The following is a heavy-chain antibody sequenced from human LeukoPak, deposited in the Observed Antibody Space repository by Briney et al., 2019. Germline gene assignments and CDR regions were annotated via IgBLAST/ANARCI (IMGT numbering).Heavy chain of an antibody. J-gene: IGHJ4*02. D-gene: IGHD3-9*01. Sequence: GSLRLSCVASGFTFTNYAMSWVRQAPGKGLEWVSAITGGDGSSYYADSVKGRFTISRDNSKNTLYLQVNSLRAEDTAVYYCAKWGDYDILTGYYVPDYWGQGTLVTVSS. CDR3: AKWGDYDILTGYYVPDY. V-gene: IGHV3-23*01. CDR1: GFTFTNYA. CDR2: ITGGDGSS.